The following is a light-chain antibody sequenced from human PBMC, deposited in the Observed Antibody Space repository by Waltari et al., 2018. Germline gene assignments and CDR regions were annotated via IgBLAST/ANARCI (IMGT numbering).Light chain of an antibody. Sequence: QSALTQPPSASGSPGQSVTISCTGTSSDVGGYNYVSWYQQHPGKAPKLLIYEVNKRPAGVPVRFSGSKSGSTASLTVSGLQAEDEADYYCSSYAGSNNFVVFGGGTKLTVL. CDR3: SSYAGSNNFVV. CDR2: EVN. CDR1: SSDVGGYNY. V-gene: IGLV2-8*01. J-gene: IGLJ2*01.